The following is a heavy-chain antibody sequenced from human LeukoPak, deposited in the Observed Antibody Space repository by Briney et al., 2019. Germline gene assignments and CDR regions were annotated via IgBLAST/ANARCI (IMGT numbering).Heavy chain of an antibody. Sequence: GGSLRLSCAASGFTFSSYAMSWVRQAPGKGLEWVSAISGSGGSTYYADSVKGRFTISRDNSKNTLYLQMNSLRAEDTAVYYCATGRKYSSSWYYFDYWGQGTLVTVSS. CDR1: GFTFSSYA. CDR3: ATGRKYSSSWYYFDY. V-gene: IGHV3-23*01. CDR2: ISGSGGST. J-gene: IGHJ4*02. D-gene: IGHD6-13*01.